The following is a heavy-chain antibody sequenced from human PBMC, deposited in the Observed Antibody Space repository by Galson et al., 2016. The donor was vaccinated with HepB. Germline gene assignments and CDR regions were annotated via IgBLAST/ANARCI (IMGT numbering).Heavy chain of an antibody. CDR2: IYYSGST. V-gene: IGHV4-61*01. CDR1: GGSVRSGSYY. J-gene: IGHJ5*02. Sequence: ETLSLTCTVSGGSVRSGSYYWSWIRQPPGKGLEWIGYIYYSGSTNYNPPHKSRVTIPVDTSKNQFPLHLTAVTDAATALYYCARERTVITPWGQGTLVTVSS. CDR3: ARERTVITP. D-gene: IGHD3-10*01.